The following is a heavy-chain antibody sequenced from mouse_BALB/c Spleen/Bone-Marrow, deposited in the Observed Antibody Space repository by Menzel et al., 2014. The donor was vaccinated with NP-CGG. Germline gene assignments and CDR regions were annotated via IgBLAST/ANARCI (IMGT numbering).Heavy chain of an antibody. J-gene: IGHJ3*01. Sequence: DAMLVESGGGLVQPGGSLKLSCAASGFDFSRDWMTWVRQAPGKGLEWIGEINPDSSTINYAPSLKDKFIISRDNAKNTLDLQMSKVRSEDTALYYCARQYGNYWFAYWGQGTLVTVSA. CDR3: ARQYGNYWFAY. CDR1: GFDFSRDW. CDR2: INPDSSTI. V-gene: IGHV4-1*02. D-gene: IGHD2-10*02.